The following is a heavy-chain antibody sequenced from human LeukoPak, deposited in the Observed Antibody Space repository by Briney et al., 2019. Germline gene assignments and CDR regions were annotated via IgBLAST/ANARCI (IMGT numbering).Heavy chain of an antibody. CDR1: GFSLSTSGMR. V-gene: IGHV2-70*04. CDR3: ARMSRLDSSNWFDP. CDR2: IDWDDDK. J-gene: IGHJ5*02. Sequence: SGPALVKPTQTLTLTCTFSGFSLSTSGMRVSWIRQPPGKALEWLARIDWDDDKFYSTSLKTRLTISKDTSKSQVVLTMTNMDPVDTATYYCARMSRLDSSNWFDPWGQEPWSPSPQ. D-gene: IGHD2-21*01.